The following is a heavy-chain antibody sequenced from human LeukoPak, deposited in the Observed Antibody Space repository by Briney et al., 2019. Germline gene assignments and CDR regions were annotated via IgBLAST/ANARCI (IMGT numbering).Heavy chain of an antibody. CDR2: ISSSSSYI. J-gene: IGHJ4*02. D-gene: IGHD3-9*01. Sequence: PGGSLRLSCAASGFTFSSYSMNWVRQAPGKGLEWVSSISSSSSYIYYADSVKGRFTISRDNAKNSLYLQMNSLRAEDTAVYYCARDSLLLRYFDWLSVLGRSLGDFDYWGQGTLVTVSS. V-gene: IGHV3-21*01. CDR3: ARDSLLLRYFDWLSVLGRSLGDFDY. CDR1: GFTFSSYS.